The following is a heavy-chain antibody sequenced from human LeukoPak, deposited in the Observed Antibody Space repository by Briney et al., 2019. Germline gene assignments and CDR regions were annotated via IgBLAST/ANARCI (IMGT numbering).Heavy chain of an antibody. Sequence: ASVKVSCKASGGTFSSYAISWVRQAPGQGLEWMGGIIPIFGTANYAQKFQGRVTITTDESTSTAYMELSSLRSEDTAVYYCARDHRVYSSSPDYYFDYWGQGTLVIVSS. CDR2: IIPIFGTA. CDR3: ARDHRVYSSSPDYYFDY. D-gene: IGHD6-6*01. V-gene: IGHV1-69*05. J-gene: IGHJ4*02. CDR1: GGTFSSYA.